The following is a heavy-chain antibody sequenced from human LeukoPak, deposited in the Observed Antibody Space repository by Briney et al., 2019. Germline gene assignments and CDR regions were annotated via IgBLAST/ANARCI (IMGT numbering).Heavy chain of an antibody. J-gene: IGHJ4*02. V-gene: IGHV3-48*04. CDR1: GFVFSRDN. D-gene: IGHD3-16*01. CDR3: VREVGRPKTFYFDS. CDR2: ISEAI. Sequence: GGSLRLSYIASGFVFSRDNMNWVRRAPGKGLEWVAHISEAIYYADSVQGRFTTSRDNAKNSLYLQMSNLRAEDTAMYYCVREVGRPKTFYFDSWGRGTPVTVSS.